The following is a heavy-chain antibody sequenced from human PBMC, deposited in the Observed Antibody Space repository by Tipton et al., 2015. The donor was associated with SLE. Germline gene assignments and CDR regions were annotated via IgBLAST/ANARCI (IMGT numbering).Heavy chain of an antibody. CDR3: ARRAVGTGDHYYFDY. J-gene: IGHJ4*02. CDR2: INHTGGT. Sequence: TLSLTCAVYGGSFSDYYWSWIRQTPGEGLEWIGEINHTGGTNYNPSLESRVTISVDTSKNQFSLKLSSVTAADTAVYYCARRAVGTGDHYYFDYWGQGTLVTVSS. D-gene: IGHD7-27*01. CDR1: GGSFSDYY. V-gene: IGHV4-34*01.